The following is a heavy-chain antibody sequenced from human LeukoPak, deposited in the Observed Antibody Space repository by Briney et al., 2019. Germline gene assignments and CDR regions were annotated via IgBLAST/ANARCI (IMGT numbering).Heavy chain of an antibody. D-gene: IGHD6-19*01. CDR2: MNPNSGNT. J-gene: IGHJ1*01. CDR3: ARRVGSGWPVQH. V-gene: IGHV1-8*01. CDR1: GYTFSSYD. Sequence: GASVKVSCKASGYTFSSYDINWVRQATGQGLEWMGWMNPNSGNTGYAQKFQGRLNMTRNTSISTAYMVLSSLRSEDTAVYYCARRVGSGWPVQHWGQGTLVTVSS.